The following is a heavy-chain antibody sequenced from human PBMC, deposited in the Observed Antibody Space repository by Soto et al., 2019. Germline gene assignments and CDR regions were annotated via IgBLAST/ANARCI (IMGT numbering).Heavy chain of an antibody. V-gene: IGHV3-30*18. CDR1: GFTFSSYG. D-gene: IGHD6-13*01. J-gene: IGHJ4*02. CDR3: AKATKIQLSSSWFDY. Sequence: GGSLRLSCAASGFTFSSYGMXWVXQAPGKGLEWVAVISYDGSNKYYADSVKGRFTISRDNSKNTLYLQMNSLRAEDTAVYYCAKATKIQLSSSWFDYWGQGTLVTVSS. CDR2: ISYDGSNK.